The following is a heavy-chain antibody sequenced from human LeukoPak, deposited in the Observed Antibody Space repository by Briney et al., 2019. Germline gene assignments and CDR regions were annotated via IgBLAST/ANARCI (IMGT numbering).Heavy chain of an antibody. CDR1: GGSISSGSYY. CDR3: ASFHRSGTDY. D-gene: IGHD3-3*01. V-gene: IGHV4-61*02. J-gene: IGHJ4*02. Sequence: SETLSLTCTVSGGSISSGSYYWSWIRQPAGKGLEWIVRIYTSGSTNYNPSLKSRVTISVDTSKNQFSLKLSSVTAADTAVYYCASFHRSGTDYWGQGTLVTVSS. CDR2: IYTSGST.